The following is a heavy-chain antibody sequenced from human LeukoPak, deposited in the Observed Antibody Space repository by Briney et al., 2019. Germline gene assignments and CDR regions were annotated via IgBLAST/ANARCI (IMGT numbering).Heavy chain of an antibody. V-gene: IGHV5-51*01. CDR3: ARHRHSSGTTIDY. CDR2: IYPGDSDT. CDR1: GYSFAKNW. D-gene: IGHD1-7*01. Sequence: GESLKISCKGSGYSFAKNWIAWVRQMPGKGLEWMGIIYPGDSDTRYSPSFQGQVTISADKSISTTYLQWSSLKASDTAMYYFARHRHSSGTTIDYWGQGTLVTVSS. J-gene: IGHJ4*02.